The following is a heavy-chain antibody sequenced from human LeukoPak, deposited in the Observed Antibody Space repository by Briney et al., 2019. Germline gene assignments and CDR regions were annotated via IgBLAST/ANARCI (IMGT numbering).Heavy chain of an antibody. CDR3: AKNRGAPL. CDR1: GFTFSSYN. Sequence: GGSLRLSCAASGFTFSSYNMNWVRQAPGKGLEWVSSITSSSSYTFYADSVKGRFTISRDNAKNSLYLQMNSLRAEDTAIYYCAKNRGAPLWGQGTLVTVSS. V-gene: IGHV3-21*01. CDR2: ITSSSSYT. D-gene: IGHD2/OR15-2a*01. J-gene: IGHJ4*02.